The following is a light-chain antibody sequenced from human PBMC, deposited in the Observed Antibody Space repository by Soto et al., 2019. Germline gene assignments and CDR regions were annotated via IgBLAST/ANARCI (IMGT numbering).Light chain of an antibody. Sequence: DMQMTQSPSSVSASVGDRVTITCRASQDISSWLAWYQHKPGKAPSLLIYAASSLQSGVPSRFRGSGSGTDFALTIAGLESEDFATYYCQQANSFPLTFGGGTKVEIK. CDR1: QDISSW. CDR2: AAS. V-gene: IGKV1D-12*01. J-gene: IGKJ4*01. CDR3: QQANSFPLT.